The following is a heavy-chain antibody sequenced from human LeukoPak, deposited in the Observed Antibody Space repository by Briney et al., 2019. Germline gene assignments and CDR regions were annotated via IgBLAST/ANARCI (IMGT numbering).Heavy chain of an antibody. J-gene: IGHJ4*02. V-gene: IGHV4-61*01. CDR1: GGSVSSGSCY. Sequence: SETLSLTCTVSGGSVSSGSCYWSWIRQPPGKGLEWIGYIYYSGSTNYNPSLKSRVTISVDTSKNQFSLKLSSVTAADTAVYYCARDLGSSGWATIDYWGQGTLVTVSS. CDR3: ARDLGSSGWATIDY. D-gene: IGHD6-19*01. CDR2: IYYSGST.